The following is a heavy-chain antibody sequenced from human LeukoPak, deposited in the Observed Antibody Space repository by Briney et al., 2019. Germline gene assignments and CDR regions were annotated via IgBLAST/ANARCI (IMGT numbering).Heavy chain of an antibody. CDR2: INPNSGGT. CDR1: GYTFTGYY. Sequence: RASVKVSYKASGYTFTGYYMHWVRQAPGQGLEWMGWINPNSGGTNYAQKFQGRVTMTRDTSISTAYMELSRLRSDDTAVYYCARSRVTMVRGVIWAPDYWGQGTLVTVSS. CDR3: ARSRVTMVRGVIWAPDY. D-gene: IGHD3-10*01. J-gene: IGHJ4*02. V-gene: IGHV1-2*02.